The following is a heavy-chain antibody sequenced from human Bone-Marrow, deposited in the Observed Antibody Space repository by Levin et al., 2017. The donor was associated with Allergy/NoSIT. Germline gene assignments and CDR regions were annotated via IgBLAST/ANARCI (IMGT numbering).Heavy chain of an antibody. D-gene: IGHD1/OR15-1a*01. CDR2: IKQDGSAQ. J-gene: IGHJ4*02. V-gene: IGHV3-7*04. Sequence: QPGGSLRLSCAASGFTFSTYYMTWVRQAPGKGLEWVAHIKQDGSAQYYVDSVQGRFTVSRDNAKNSMYLQMNSLRAEDTAVYYCARENWNNDYWGQGTLVTVSS. CDR1: GFTFSTYY. CDR3: ARENWNNDY.